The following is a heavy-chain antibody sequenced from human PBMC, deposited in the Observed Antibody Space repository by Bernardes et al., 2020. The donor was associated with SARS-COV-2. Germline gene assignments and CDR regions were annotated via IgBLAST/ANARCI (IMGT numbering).Heavy chain of an antibody. J-gene: IGHJ5*02. Sequence: GGSLSRSGAASGFTFSHTWMHWVRQVPGKGLVWVSRIRDYDSRTDYADSVRGRFTMSRDNAKNTVNLQMNNLRVEDTAIYYCARDMVGPYDQWGQGTLVTVSA. CDR2: IRDYDSRT. CDR3: ARDMVGPYDQ. CDR1: GFTFSHTW. V-gene: IGHV3-74*01. D-gene: IGHD3-10*01.